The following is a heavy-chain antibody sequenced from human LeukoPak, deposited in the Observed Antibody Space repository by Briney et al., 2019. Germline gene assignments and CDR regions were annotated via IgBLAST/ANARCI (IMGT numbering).Heavy chain of an antibody. V-gene: IGHV3-30*04. CDR3: ARWFGELSAFDM. D-gene: IGHD3-10*01. Sequence: GGSLRLSCAASGFPFSYYAMYWVRQAPDKGLEWVAFISYDGSNKYYVDSVKGRFTVSRDNSKNTLDLQMNSQRAEDTAVYYCARWFGELSAFDMWGQGTMVTVFS. CDR2: ISYDGSNK. J-gene: IGHJ3*02. CDR1: GFPFSYYA.